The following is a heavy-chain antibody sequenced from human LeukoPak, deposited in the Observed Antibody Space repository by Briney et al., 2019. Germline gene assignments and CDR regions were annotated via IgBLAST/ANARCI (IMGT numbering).Heavy chain of an antibody. Sequence: PPETLSLTCTVSGGSISSGSYYWSWIRQPAGKGLEWIGRFHTSGSTYYNPSLRSRVTISVDTSQNQFSLKLGSVTAADTAVYYCARDLDGDYDSYSFDYWGQGILVTVSS. J-gene: IGHJ4*02. V-gene: IGHV4-61*02. CDR2: FHTSGST. CDR3: ARDLDGDYDSYSFDY. CDR1: GGSISSGSYY. D-gene: IGHD2-21*02.